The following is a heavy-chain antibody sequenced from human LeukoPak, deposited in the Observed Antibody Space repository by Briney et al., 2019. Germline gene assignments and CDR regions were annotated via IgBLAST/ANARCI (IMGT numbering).Heavy chain of an antibody. CDR3: AGGRVGQFLDY. J-gene: IGHJ4*02. CDR2: ISSSSSYI. Sequence: PGGSLRLSCAASGFTFTYAWMSWVRQAAGKGLEWVSYISSSSSYINYADSVKGRFTITRDNAKNSLYLQMNSLRVEDTAVYYCAGGRVGQFLDYWGQGTLVTVSS. CDR1: GFTFTYAW. D-gene: IGHD3-16*01. V-gene: IGHV3-11*03.